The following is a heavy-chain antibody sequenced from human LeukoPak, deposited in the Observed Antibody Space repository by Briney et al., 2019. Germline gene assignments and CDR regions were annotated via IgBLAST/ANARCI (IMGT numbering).Heavy chain of an antibody. Sequence: GASVKVSCKASRYTFTGYYMHWVRQAPGQGLEWMGWINPNSGGTNYAQKFQGRVTMTRDTSISTAHMELSRLRSDDTAVYYRARDFRLVLLWFGDGDAFDIWGQGTMVTVSS. CDR2: INPNSGGT. D-gene: IGHD3-10*01. CDR3: ARDFRLVLLWFGDGDAFDI. CDR1: RYTFTGYY. J-gene: IGHJ3*02. V-gene: IGHV1-2*02.